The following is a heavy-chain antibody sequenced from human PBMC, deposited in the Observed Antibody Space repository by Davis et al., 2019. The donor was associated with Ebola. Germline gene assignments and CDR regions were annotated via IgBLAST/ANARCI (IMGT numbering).Heavy chain of an antibody. D-gene: IGHD6-13*01. Sequence: PSETLSLTCTVSGGSISSYYWSWIRQPPGKGLEWVSGISRSGGSTYYADSVKGRFTISRDNSKNTLYLQMNSLRAEDTAVYYCARDLESSSWYYYYYGMDVWGQGTTVTVSS. CDR1: GGSISSYY. CDR2: ISRSGGST. J-gene: IGHJ6*02. V-gene: IGHV3-23*01. CDR3: ARDLESSSWYYYYYGMDV.